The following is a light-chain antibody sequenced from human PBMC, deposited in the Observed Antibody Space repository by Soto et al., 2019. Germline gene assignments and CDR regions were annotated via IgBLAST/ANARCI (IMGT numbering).Light chain of an antibody. CDR3: CSYARSSTYV. V-gene: IGLV2-23*01. Sequence: QSLLTQPASVSGSPGQSITISCTGTSSDVGNYNLVSWYQQHPGKAPKLMIYEGSKRPSGVSNRFSGSKSGNTASLTISGLQAEDEAHYYCCSYARSSTYVFGTGTKVTVL. J-gene: IGLJ1*01. CDR2: EGS. CDR1: SSDVGNYNL.